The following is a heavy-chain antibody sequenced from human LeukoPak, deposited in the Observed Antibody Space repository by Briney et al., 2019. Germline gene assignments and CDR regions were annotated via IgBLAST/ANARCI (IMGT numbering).Heavy chain of an antibody. CDR3: ARDSYYDSEDY. CDR2: IKQDGSEK. J-gene: IGHJ4*02. CDR1: GFTFSSYS. D-gene: IGHD3-22*01. V-gene: IGHV3-7*01. Sequence: GGSLRLSCAASGFTFSSYSMNWVRQAPGKGLEWVANIKQDGSEKYYVDSVKGRFTISRDNAKNSLYLQMNSLRAEDTAVYYCARDSYYDSEDYWGQGTLVTVSS.